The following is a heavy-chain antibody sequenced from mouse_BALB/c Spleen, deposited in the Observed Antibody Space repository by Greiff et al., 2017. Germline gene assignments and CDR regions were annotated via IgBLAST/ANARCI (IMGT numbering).Heavy chain of an antibody. D-gene: IGHD2-14*01. Sequence: EVKVVESGGGLVKPGGSLKLSCAASGFTFSDYYMYWVRQTPEKRLEWVATISDGGSYTYYPDSVKGRFTISRDNAKNNLYLQMSSLKSEDTAMYYCARGDYRYDEAYAMDYWGQGTSVTVSS. CDR2: ISDGGSYT. J-gene: IGHJ4*01. V-gene: IGHV5-4*02. CDR3: ARGDYRYDEAYAMDY. CDR1: GFTFSDYY.